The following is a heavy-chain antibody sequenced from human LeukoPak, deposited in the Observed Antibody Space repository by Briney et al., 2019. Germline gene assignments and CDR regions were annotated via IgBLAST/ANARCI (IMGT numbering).Heavy chain of an antibody. J-gene: IGHJ4*02. V-gene: IGHV1-8*01. CDR1: GYTFTNYD. CDR3: ARAYGDFDY. CDR2: MNPNSGNT. D-gene: IGHD4-17*01. Sequence: ASVKVSCKASGYTFTNYDIDWVRQASGQGLEWMGWMNPNSGNTGSAQKFQGRVTMTRDTSISTAYMELSSLNSEDTAVYHCARAYGDFDYWGQGTLVTVSS.